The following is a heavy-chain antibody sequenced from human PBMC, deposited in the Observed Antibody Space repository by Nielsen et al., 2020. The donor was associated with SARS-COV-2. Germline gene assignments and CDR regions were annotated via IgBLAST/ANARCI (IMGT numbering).Heavy chain of an antibody. V-gene: IGHV1-46*01. CDR2: INPSGGST. CDR3: ARAHCSGGSCYSYYYGMDV. J-gene: IGHJ6*02. D-gene: IGHD2-15*01. CDR1: GYTFTSYG. Sequence: ASVKVSCKASGYTFTSYGISWVRQAPGQGLEWMGIINPSGGSTSYAQKFQGRVTMTRDTSTSTVYMELSSLRSEDTAVYYCARAHCSGGSCYSYYYGMDVWGQGTTVTVSS.